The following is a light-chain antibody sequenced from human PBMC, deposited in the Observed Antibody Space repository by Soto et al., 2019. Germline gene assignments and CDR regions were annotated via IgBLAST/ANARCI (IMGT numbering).Light chain of an antibody. J-gene: IGLJ2*01. CDR1: SSTFGSNA. CDR2: DND. V-gene: IGLV1-44*01. CDR3: AAWDDSLNGPV. Sequence: QSVLTQPTSASGTPGQRVAISCSGSSSTFGSNAVNWYQQLPGTAPKLLIYDNDQRPSGVPDRFSGSKSGTSASLAISGLQSDDAADYYCAAWDDSLNGPVFGGGTKLTVL.